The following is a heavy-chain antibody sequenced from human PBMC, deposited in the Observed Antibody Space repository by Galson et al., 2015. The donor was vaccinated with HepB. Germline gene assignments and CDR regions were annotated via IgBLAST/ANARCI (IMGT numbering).Heavy chain of an antibody. CDR1: GGTFSSYA. Sequence: SVKVSCKASGGTFSSYAISWVRQAPGQGLEWMGGIIPILGIANYAQKFQGRVTMTRDTSINTAYMELNSLRSDDTAVYYCARGRYCSGGSCYSPFDSWGQGTLVTVSS. CDR3: ARGRYCSGGSCYSPFDS. V-gene: IGHV1-69*10. CDR2: IIPILGIA. J-gene: IGHJ4*01. D-gene: IGHD2-15*01.